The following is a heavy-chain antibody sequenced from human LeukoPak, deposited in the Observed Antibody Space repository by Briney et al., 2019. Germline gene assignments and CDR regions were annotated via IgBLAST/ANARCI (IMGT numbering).Heavy chain of an antibody. CDR1: GGSFSGYY. D-gene: IGHD2-2*01. CDR2: INHTGNT. CDR3: ARGREYCSSTSCYVEYFQH. Sequence: SETLSLTCVVYGGSFSGYYWSWIRQPPGKGLEWIGEINHTGNTNYNPSLKSRVTMSIDASKNQLSLRLTSVTAADTAVYFCARGREYCSSTSCYVEYFQHWGQGTLVTVSS. J-gene: IGHJ1*01. V-gene: IGHV4-34*01.